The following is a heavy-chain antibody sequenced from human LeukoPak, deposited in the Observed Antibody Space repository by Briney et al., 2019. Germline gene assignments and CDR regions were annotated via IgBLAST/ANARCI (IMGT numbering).Heavy chain of an antibody. V-gene: IGHV3-33*08. Sequence: GGSLRLSCAASGFTFSSYGMHWVRQAPGKGLEWMAVIWYDGSKKYYADSMKGRFTISRDDSKNTLFLQMNSLRAEDTAVYYCARDLGNFGSGSSYFDYWGQGTLVTVSS. CDR2: IWYDGSKK. D-gene: IGHD3-10*01. CDR1: GFTFSSYG. J-gene: IGHJ4*02. CDR3: ARDLGNFGSGSSYFDY.